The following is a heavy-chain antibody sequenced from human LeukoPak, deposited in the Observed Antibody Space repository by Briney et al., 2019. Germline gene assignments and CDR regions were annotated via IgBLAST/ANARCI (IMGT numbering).Heavy chain of an antibody. CDR2: IYHSGST. Sequence: ASQTLSLTCAVSGGSISSGGYSWSWIRQPPGKGLEWIGYIYHSGSTYYNPSLKSRVTISVDRSKYQFSLKLSSVTAADTAVYYCARMYSSSWYVGAWFDPWGQGTLVTVSS. D-gene: IGHD6-13*01. J-gene: IGHJ5*02. CDR3: ARMYSSSWYVGAWFDP. V-gene: IGHV4-30-2*01. CDR1: GGSISSGGYS.